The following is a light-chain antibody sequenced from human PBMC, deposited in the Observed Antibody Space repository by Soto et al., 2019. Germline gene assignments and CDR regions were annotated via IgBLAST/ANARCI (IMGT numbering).Light chain of an antibody. CDR2: DAS. V-gene: IGKV3-11*01. CDR1: QSITNH. CDR3: QHRGDWPPGAT. Sequence: EIVLTQSPATLSLSPGERVTLSCRASQSITNHLAWYQHKAGQPPRLLIYDASNRATGIPARLSGSGFGTDFTLTISSLEPEDFAVYYCQHRGDWPPGATFGAGTRVE. J-gene: IGKJ4*02.